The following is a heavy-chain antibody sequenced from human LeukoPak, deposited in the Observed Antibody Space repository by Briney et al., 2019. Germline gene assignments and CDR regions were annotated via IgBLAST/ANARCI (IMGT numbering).Heavy chain of an antibody. D-gene: IGHD1-26*01. Sequence: SETLSLTCTVSGGSISSYYWSWIRQPPGKGLEWIGYIYYSGSTNYNPSLKSRVTISVDTSKNQFSLKLSSVTAADTAVYYCARGIWEPNQYFDYWGQGTLVTVSS. CDR2: IYYSGST. CDR3: ARGIWEPNQYFDY. J-gene: IGHJ4*02. V-gene: IGHV4-59*08. CDR1: GGSISSYY.